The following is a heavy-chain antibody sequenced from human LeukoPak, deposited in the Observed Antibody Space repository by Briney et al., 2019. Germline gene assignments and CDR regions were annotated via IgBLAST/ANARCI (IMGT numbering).Heavy chain of an antibody. V-gene: IGHV4-4*07. Sequence: PSETLSLTYTVFRGSISSYHWNWIRQPAGKGLEWIGRIYTSGSTTCNPSLKSRVTISVDKSKNQFSLKLRSVTAADTAVYYCAWEGYYYFDYWGQGTLVTVSS. CDR3: AWEGYYYFDY. CDR2: IYTSGST. D-gene: IGHD5-18*01. CDR1: RGSISSYH. J-gene: IGHJ4*02.